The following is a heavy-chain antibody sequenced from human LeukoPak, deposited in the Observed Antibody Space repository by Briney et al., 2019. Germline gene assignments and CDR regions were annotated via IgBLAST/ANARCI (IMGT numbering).Heavy chain of an antibody. CDR2: IRYDGSNK. D-gene: IGHD5-12*01. CDR1: GVTSSIFG. V-gene: IGHV3-30*02. J-gene: IGHJ4*02. CDR3: AKGRGNSGYVITDKFDY. Sequence: PLGSLRLSPAASGVTSSIFGTHSVPQAPGKGLEWGAFIRYDGSNKYYAESVKGRFTISKDNSKNTLYLQMNSLRAEDTAVYYCAKGRGNSGYVITDKFDYWGQGTLVTVSS.